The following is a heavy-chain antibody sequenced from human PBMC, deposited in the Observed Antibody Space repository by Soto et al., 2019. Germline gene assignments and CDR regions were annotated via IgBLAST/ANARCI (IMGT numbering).Heavy chain of an antibody. CDR1: GFTFSSYA. V-gene: IGHV3-23*01. Sequence: GGSLRLSCAASGFTFSSYAMSWVRQAPGKGLEWVSAISGGGGSTYYADSVKGRFTISRDNSKNTLYLQMNSLRAEDTAVYYYAKDGYCSGGSCYPDAFDIWGQGTMVTVSS. CDR2: ISGGGGST. D-gene: IGHD2-15*01. CDR3: AKDGYCSGGSCYPDAFDI. J-gene: IGHJ3*02.